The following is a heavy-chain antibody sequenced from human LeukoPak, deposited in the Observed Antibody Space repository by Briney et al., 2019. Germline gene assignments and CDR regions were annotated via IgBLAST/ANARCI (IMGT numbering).Heavy chain of an antibody. V-gene: IGHV5-51*01. CDR3: ARHSAYGSGGYYNAGIDY. CDR2: IYPGDSDT. Sequence: GESLKISCKGSGYSFTSYWIGWVRQMPGKGLEWMGIIYPGDSDTRYSPSFQGQVTISADKSISTAYLQWSSLKASDTAMYYCARHSAYGSGGYYNAGIDYWGQGTLVTVSS. D-gene: IGHD3-10*01. CDR1: GYSFTSYW. J-gene: IGHJ4*02.